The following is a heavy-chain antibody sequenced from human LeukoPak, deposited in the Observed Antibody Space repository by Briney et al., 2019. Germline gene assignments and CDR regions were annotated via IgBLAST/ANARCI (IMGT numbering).Heavy chain of an antibody. D-gene: IGHD3-3*01. CDR1: GFTFSSYA. J-gene: IGHJ4*02. CDR2: TSGSGGST. Sequence: PGGSLRLSCAASGFTFSSYAMSWVRQAPGKGLEWVSATSGSGGSTYYADSVKGRFTISRDNSKNTLYLQMNSLRAEDTAVYYCAKAYTAAYYDFWSGYEGNYFDYWGQGTLVTVSS. V-gene: IGHV3-23*01. CDR3: AKAYTAAYYDFWSGYEGNYFDY.